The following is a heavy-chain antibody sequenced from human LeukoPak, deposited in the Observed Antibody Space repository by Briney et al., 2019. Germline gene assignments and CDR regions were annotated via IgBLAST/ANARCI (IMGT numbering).Heavy chain of an antibody. D-gene: IGHD5-18*01. CDR2: IIPILGIA. J-gene: IGHJ4*02. V-gene: IGHV1-69*04. CDR1: GGTFSSYA. Sequence: SVKVSCKASGGTFSSYAISWVRQAPGQGLEWMGRIIPILGIANYAQKFQGRVTITADKSTSTAYMELSSLRSGDTAVYYCARVSVDTAMAHFDYWGQGTLVTVSS. CDR3: ARVSVDTAMAHFDY.